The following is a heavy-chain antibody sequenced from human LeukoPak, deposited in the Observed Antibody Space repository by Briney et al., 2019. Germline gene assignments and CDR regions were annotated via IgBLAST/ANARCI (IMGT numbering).Heavy chain of an antibody. CDR2: ISGSGGST. V-gene: IGHV3-23*01. Sequence: GGSLRLSCVASGFTFNDYYMSWIRQAPGKGLEWVSAISGSGGSTYYADSVKGRFTISRDNSKNTLYLQMNSLRAEDTAVYYCAKESRYYDSSGYKDIWGQGTMVTVSS. CDR1: GFTFNDYY. D-gene: IGHD3-22*01. CDR3: AKESRYYDSSGYKDI. J-gene: IGHJ3*02.